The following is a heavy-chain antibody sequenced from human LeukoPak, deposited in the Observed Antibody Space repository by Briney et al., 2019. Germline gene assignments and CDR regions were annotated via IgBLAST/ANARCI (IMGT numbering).Heavy chain of an antibody. D-gene: IGHD3-3*01. V-gene: IGHV1-46*01. CDR1: GYTFTSYY. J-gene: IGHJ4*02. CDR3: ARDLGNKVLRLLEWTLDY. Sequence: GASVKVSCKASGYTFTSYYMHWVRQAPGQGLEWMGIINPSGGSTSYAQKFQGRVTMTRDMSTSTVYMELSSLRSEDTAVYYCARDLGNKVLRLLEWTLDYWGQGTLVTVSS. CDR2: INPSGGST.